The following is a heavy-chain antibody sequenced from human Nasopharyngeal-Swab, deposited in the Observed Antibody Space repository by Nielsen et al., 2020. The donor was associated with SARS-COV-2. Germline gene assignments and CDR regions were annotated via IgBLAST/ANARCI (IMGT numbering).Heavy chain of an antibody. J-gene: IGHJ6*02. CDR1: GGSFSSYY. D-gene: IGHD3-10*01. CDR2: IYYSGST. CDR3: ARHGLGPTYYYGSGTRTKAPYGMDV. V-gene: IGHV4-39*01. Sequence: SETLSLTCAVYGGSFSSYYWGWIRQPPGEGLEWIGSIYYSGSTYYNPSLKSRVTISVDTSKNQFSLKLSSVTAADTAVYYCARHGLGPTYYYGSGTRTKAPYGMDVWGQGTTVTVSS.